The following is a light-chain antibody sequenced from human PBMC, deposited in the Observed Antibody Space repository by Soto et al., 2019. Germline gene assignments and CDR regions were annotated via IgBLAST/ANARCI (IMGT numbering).Light chain of an antibody. CDR2: EVT. V-gene: IGLV2-14*01. CDR3: SSYTSSSTL. J-gene: IGLJ1*01. Sequence: QSALTQPASVSGSPGQSITISCTGTSGDIGSYNRVSWYQQHPGKAPKLIIYEVTDRPSGVSNRFSGSKSGNTASLTISGLQAEDEAEYYCSSYTSSSTLFGTGTKLTVL. CDR1: SGDIGSYNR.